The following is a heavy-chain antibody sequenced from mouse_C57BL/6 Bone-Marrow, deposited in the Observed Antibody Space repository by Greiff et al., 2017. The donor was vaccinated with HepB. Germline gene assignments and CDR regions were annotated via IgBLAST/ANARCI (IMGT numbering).Heavy chain of an antibody. V-gene: IGHV6-3*01. J-gene: IGHJ4*01. CDR2: IRLKSDNYAT. Sequence: EVMLVESGGGLVQPGGSMKLSCVASGFTFSNYWMNWVRQSPEKGLEWVAQIRLKSDNYATHYAESVKGRFTISRDDSKSSVYLQMNNLRAEDTGIYYCTVITTVRYYAMDYWGQGTSVTVSS. CDR1: GFTFSNYW. D-gene: IGHD1-1*01. CDR3: TVITTVRYYAMDY.